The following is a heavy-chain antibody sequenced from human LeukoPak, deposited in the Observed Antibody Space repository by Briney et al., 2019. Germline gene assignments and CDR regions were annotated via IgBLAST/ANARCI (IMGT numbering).Heavy chain of an antibody. CDR1: GGSFSGYY. Sequence: SETLSLTCAVYGGSFSGYYWSWIRQPPGKGLEWIGEINHSGSTNYNPSLKSRVTISVDTSKNQFSLKLSSVTAADTAVYYCARRGRNYYGSGSYYPAYYYYYMDVWGKGTTVTVSS. J-gene: IGHJ6*03. V-gene: IGHV4-34*01. D-gene: IGHD3-10*01. CDR3: ARRGRNYYGSGSYYPAYYYYYMDV. CDR2: INHSGST.